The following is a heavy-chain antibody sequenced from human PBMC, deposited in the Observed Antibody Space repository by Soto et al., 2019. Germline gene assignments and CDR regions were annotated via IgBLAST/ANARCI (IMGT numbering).Heavy chain of an antibody. D-gene: IGHD2-21*01. V-gene: IGHV1-18*01. CDR3: ARDQGFRVVINSNWFDP. CDR2: ISAYNGNT. Sequence: ASVKVSCKASGYTFSRYGIMWVRQAPGQGLEWMGWISAYNGNTNSAEKLRGRLTMTTDASTTAAYMELRSLRSDDTAIYYCARDQGFRVVINSNWFDPWGQGTLVTVSS. CDR1: GYTFSRYG. J-gene: IGHJ5*02.